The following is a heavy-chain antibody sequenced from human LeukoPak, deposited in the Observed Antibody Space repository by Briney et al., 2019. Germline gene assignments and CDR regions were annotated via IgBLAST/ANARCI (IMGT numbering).Heavy chain of an antibody. CDR3: ARGSRVTTSYYHLYV. Sequence: GGSLRLSCAASGYPFRSYSMNWVRQAPGRVLEWVSSISGSSSYIYYADSVKGRFTISRDNAKNTLYLQMNSLRAEDTAVYYCARGSRVTTSYYHLYV. V-gene: IGHV3-21*04. CDR1: GYPFRSYS. CDR2: ISGSSSYI. D-gene: IGHD4-17*01. J-gene: IGHJ6*03.